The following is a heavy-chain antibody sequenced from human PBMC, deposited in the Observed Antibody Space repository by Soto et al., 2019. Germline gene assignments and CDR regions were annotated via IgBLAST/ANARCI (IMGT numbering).Heavy chain of an antibody. V-gene: IGHV1-18*01. CDR2: ISAYNGNT. J-gene: IGHJ6*02. Sequence: RASVKVSCKASGYTFTSYGISWVRQAPGQGLEWMGWISAYNGNTNYAQKLQGRVTMTTDTSTSTAYMELRSLRSDDTAVYYCARDKGTTYYYGMDVWGQGTTVTVSS. D-gene: IGHD1-1*01. CDR1: GYTFTSYG. CDR3: ARDKGTTYYYGMDV.